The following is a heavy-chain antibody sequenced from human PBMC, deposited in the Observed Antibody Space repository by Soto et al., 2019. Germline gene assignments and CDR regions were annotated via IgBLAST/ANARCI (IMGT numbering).Heavy chain of an antibody. CDR3: ARQASGYYYGWFDP. V-gene: IGHV4-39*01. CDR2: IFYSGGT. Sequence: QLLLQESGPGLVKPSETLSLTCTVSGGSILDSTYYWAWIRQSPGKGLEWIGTIFYSGGTFYTPSLKSRVTMSVDTSNNQFPLTLTSVTAADTAVYYCARQASGYYYGWFDPWGQGTLVTVSS. D-gene: IGHD3-22*01. J-gene: IGHJ5*02. CDR1: GGSILDSTYY.